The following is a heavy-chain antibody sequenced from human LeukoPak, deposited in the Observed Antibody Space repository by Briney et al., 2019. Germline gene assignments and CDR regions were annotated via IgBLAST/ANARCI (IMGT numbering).Heavy chain of an antibody. CDR1: GFDFGSYY. V-gene: IGHV3-23*01. CDR3: AKKIGTGPGHNWFDP. CDR2: ISDSGDNT. Sequence: GGSLRLSCAASGFDFGSYYMTWVRQAPGKGLEWVSVISDSGDNTYYADSVKGRFTVSRDNSRDTLYLQMNSLRAEDTALYYCAKKIGTGPGHNWFDPWGQGTLVTVSS. J-gene: IGHJ5*02. D-gene: IGHD2-8*02.